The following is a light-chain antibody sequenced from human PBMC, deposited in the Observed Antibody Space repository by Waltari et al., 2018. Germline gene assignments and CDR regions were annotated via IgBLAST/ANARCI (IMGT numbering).Light chain of an antibody. V-gene: IGLV2-14*03. CDR3: SSYTRSSTLGV. CDR1: SSDVGGYNY. Sequence: QSALTQPASVSGSPGQSITISCSGTSSDVGGYNYVSWYQQPPGKAPKLMIYDVSNRPSGVSNRFSGSKSANTASLTISGLQAEDEADYYCSSYTRSSTLGVFGGGTKLTVL. J-gene: IGLJ3*02. CDR2: DVS.